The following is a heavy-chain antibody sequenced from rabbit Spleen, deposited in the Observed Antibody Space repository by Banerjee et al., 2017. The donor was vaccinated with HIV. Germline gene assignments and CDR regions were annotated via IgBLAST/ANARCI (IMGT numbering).Heavy chain of an antibody. CDR1: GVSFSISSY. Sequence: QSLEESGGDLVKPGASLTLTCTASGVSFSISSYMCWVRQAPGKGLEWIACIDADTSGFTYFATWAKGRFTISKTSSTTVTLQMNSLTAADTATYFCARDLTGVIGWNFGLWGPGTLVTVS. CDR3: ARDLTGVIGWNFGL. V-gene: IGHV1S40*01. D-gene: IGHD2-1*01. J-gene: IGHJ4*01. CDR2: IDADTSGFT.